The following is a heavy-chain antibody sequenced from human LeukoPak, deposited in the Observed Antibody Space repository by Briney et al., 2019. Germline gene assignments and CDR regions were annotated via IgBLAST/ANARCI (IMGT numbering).Heavy chain of an antibody. D-gene: IGHD2-15*01. Sequence: GGSLRLSCAASGFTFSSYWMSWVRQAPGKGLEWVANIKQDGSEKYYVDSVKGRFTISRDNAKNSLYLQMNSLRAEVTAVYYCARELGYCSGGSCYSLSLGFDYWGQGTLVTVSS. CDR1: GFTFSSYW. CDR3: ARELGYCSGGSCYSLSLGFDY. V-gene: IGHV3-7*01. J-gene: IGHJ4*02. CDR2: IKQDGSEK.